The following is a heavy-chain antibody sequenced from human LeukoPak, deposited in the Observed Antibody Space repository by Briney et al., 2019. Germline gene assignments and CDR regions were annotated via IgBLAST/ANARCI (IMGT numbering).Heavy chain of an antibody. J-gene: IGHJ6*02. CDR1: GFTFSDYY. CDR2: ISSSSSYT. V-gene: IGHV3-11*06. Sequence: GGSLRLSCAASGFTFSDYYMNWIRQAPGKGLEWVSYISSSSSYTNYADSVKGRFTISRDNAKNSLYLQMNSLRAEDTAVYYYARDRDVQGPSHYYYGMDVWGQGTTVTVSS. D-gene: IGHD3-10*01. CDR3: ARDRDVQGPSHYYYGMDV.